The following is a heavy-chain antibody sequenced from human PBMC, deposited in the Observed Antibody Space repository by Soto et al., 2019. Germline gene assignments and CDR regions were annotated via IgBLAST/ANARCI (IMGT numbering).Heavy chain of an antibody. Sequence: QPGGSLRLSCAASGFTFSSYAMSWVRQAPGKGLEWVSAISLSGGSTYYADSVKGRFTISRDNSKNTLYLQMNSLRAEDTAVYYCAKVWVAGGYCYYGMDVWGQGTTDTVS. CDR2: ISLSGGST. CDR1: GFTFSSYA. CDR3: AKVWVAGGYCYYGMDV. J-gene: IGHJ6*02. D-gene: IGHD3-16*01. V-gene: IGHV3-23*01.